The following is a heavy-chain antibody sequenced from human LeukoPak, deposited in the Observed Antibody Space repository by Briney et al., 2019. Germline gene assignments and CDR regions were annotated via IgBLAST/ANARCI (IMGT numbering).Heavy chain of an antibody. CDR2: MNQDGSEK. Sequence: GGSLRLSCAASGFTFIDYWMSWVRQAPGKGLEWVALMNQDGSEKYYVDSVKGRFTISRDNVKDSLYLRMNSLRAEDTARYYCARETGLGADYWGQGTLVTVSS. CDR1: GFTFIDYW. V-gene: IGHV3-7*01. CDR3: ARETGLGADY. D-gene: IGHD1-26*01. J-gene: IGHJ4*02.